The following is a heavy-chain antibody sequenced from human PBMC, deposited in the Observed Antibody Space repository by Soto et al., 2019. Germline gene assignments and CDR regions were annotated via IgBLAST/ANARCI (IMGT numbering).Heavy chain of an antibody. CDR3: AKAAVTQDYYFDY. Sequence: PGGSLRLSCAASGFTFSSYGMHWVRQAPGKGLEWVAVISYDGSNKYYADSVKGRFTISRDNSKNTLYLQMNSLRAEDTAVYYCAKAAVTQDYYFDYWGQGTLVTVYS. CDR1: GFTFSSYG. J-gene: IGHJ4*02. V-gene: IGHV3-30*18. CDR2: ISYDGSNK. D-gene: IGHD4-17*01.